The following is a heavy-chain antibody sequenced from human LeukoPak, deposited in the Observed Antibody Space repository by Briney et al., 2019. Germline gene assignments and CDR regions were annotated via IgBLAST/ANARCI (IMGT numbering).Heavy chain of an antibody. Sequence: SQTLSLTCAISGDSASRNGAAWNWIRQSPSRGLEWLGRTYYRSKWYNDYGLSVKSRITIYPDTSKNQFSLQLNSVTPDDTAVYYCAKSSLRYNWNEDWGQGTLVTVSS. V-gene: IGHV6-1*01. D-gene: IGHD4-17*01. CDR2: TYYRSKWYN. J-gene: IGHJ5*02. CDR3: AKSSLRYNWNED. CDR1: GDSASRNGAA.